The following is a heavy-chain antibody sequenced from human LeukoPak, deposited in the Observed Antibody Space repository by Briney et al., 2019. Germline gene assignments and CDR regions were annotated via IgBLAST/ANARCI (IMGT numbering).Heavy chain of an antibody. Sequence: PGGSLRLSCAASGFTFSSYWMSWVRQAPGKGLEWVADIKQDGSEKYYVDSVKGRFTISRDNAKNSLYLQMNSLRAEDTAVYYCARRQGSYFDTSGYYYGWGQGTLVTVSS. V-gene: IGHV3-7*01. D-gene: IGHD3-22*01. CDR2: IKQDGSEK. J-gene: IGHJ4*02. CDR1: GFTFSSYW. CDR3: ARRQGSYFDTSGYYYG.